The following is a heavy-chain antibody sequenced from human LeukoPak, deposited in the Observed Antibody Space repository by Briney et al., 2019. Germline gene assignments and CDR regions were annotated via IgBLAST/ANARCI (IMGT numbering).Heavy chain of an antibody. CDR2: IKSKADGETT. D-gene: IGHD4/OR15-4a*01. CDR3: AIDEPNYAPYDFDY. V-gene: IGHV3-15*01. CDR1: RFTFSNAR. J-gene: IGHJ4*02. Sequence: GGSLRLSCAASRFTFSNARMNWVRQAPGKGLEWVGRIKSKADGETTDYAAPVKGRFTISRDDSNNLVYLQMNSLKIEDTAVYYCAIDEPNYAPYDFDYWGQGTLVTVPS.